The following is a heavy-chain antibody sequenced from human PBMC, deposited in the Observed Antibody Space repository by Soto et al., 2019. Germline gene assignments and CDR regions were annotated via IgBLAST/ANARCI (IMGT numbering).Heavy chain of an antibody. J-gene: IGHJ6*02. Sequence: SEPLSLTCTVSGGSISGYYWSWIRQPPGKGLEWIVYMYKTGSTVFNPSFKSRVTISVDTSKNLFSLKLNSVTAADTAVYYCARDLWGYCGTDCYPLDVWGQGTTVTVSS. CDR3: ARDLWGYCGTDCYPLDV. D-gene: IGHD2-21*02. CDR1: GGSISGYY. CDR2: MYKTGST. V-gene: IGHV4-59*01.